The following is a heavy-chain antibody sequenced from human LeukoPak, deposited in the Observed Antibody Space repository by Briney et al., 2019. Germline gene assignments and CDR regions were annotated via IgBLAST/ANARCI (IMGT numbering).Heavy chain of an antibody. CDR2: IIPIFGTA. Sequence: GSSVKVSCKASGGTFSSYAISWVRQAPGQGLEWMGGIIPIFGTANYAQKFQGRVTITTDESTSTAYMELSSLRSEDTAVYYCAATRYSGSSPGGFDYWGQGTLVTVSS. D-gene: IGHD1-26*01. V-gene: IGHV1-69*05. J-gene: IGHJ4*02. CDR1: GGTFSSYA. CDR3: AATRYSGSSPGGFDY.